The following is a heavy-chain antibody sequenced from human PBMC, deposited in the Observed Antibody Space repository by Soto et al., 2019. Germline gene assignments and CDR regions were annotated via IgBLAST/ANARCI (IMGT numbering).Heavy chain of an antibody. J-gene: IGHJ6*02. D-gene: IGHD3-16*02. V-gene: IGHV3-53*01. CDR1: GXTVRSNY. CDR2: IYSGGST. CDR3: ARAGGYDYVWGSYRQDYYYYYGMDV. Sequence: LRLSCSASGXTVRSNYMSWVRQAPGKGLEWASVIYSGGSTYYADSVKGRFTISRDNSKNTLYLQMNSLRAEDTAVYYCARAGGYDYVWGSYRQDYYYYYGMDVWGQGTTVTVSS.